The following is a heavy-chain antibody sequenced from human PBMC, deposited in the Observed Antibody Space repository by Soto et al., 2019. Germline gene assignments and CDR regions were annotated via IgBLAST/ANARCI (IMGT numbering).Heavy chain of an antibody. J-gene: IGHJ6*03. D-gene: IGHD1-26*01. CDR2: VIGSGGNA. Sequence: EEQLLESGGGLVQPGGSLRLSCAASGFTFSSYAMSWVRQAPGMGLEWVAAVIGSGGNAYHADSVKGRFTITRDNSKNTVYLHMNSLRAEDTALYYCSRYIGAYYKYYCMDVWGKGTTVTVSS. CDR1: GFTFSSYA. CDR3: SRYIGAYYKYYCMDV. V-gene: IGHV3-23*01.